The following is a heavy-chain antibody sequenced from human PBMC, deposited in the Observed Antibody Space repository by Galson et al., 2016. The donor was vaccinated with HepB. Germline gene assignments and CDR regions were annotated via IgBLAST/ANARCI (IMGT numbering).Heavy chain of an antibody. V-gene: IGHV3-23*01. Sequence: SNSGMSWVRQAPGRGLEWVSGLTRSGDATHYADFVKGRFTISRDNSKNTLYLYMNNLTAGDTAIYYCGKHGGFDYWGQGALVTVSS. J-gene: IGHJ4*02. D-gene: IGHD3-16*01. CDR2: LTRSGDAT. CDR1: SNSG. CDR3: GKHGGFDY.